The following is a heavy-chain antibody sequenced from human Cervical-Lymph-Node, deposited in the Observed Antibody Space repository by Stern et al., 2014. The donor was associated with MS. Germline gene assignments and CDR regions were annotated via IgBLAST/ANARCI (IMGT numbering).Heavy chain of an antibody. D-gene: IGHD1-1*01. Sequence: QLQLQESGPGLVKPSETLSLTCAVSGGSISGSYWSWVRQPPGKGLEWVGYISYTGSVKYNPSLESRVTISVDTFSNQLSLKLTSVTAADTALYYCARGKDNIILYGMDVWGQGTTVTVSS. CDR3: ARGKDNIILYGMDV. CDR1: GGSISGSY. J-gene: IGHJ6*02. CDR2: ISYTGSV. V-gene: IGHV4-59*01.